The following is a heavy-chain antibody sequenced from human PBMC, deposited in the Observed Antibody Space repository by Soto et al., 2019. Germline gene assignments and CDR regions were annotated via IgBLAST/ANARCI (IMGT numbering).Heavy chain of an antibody. J-gene: IGHJ4*02. Sequence: PGGSLRLSCAASGFTFSDYYMSWIRQAPGKGLEWVSYISSSGDIIYYADSMKGRFTISRDNAKNSLYLQMNNLRAEDTAVYYCARDLGYYDSSGYLDYWGQGTLVTVYS. CDR3: ARDLGYYDSSGYLDY. CDR1: GFTFSDYY. CDR2: ISSSGDII. V-gene: IGHV3-11*01. D-gene: IGHD3-22*01.